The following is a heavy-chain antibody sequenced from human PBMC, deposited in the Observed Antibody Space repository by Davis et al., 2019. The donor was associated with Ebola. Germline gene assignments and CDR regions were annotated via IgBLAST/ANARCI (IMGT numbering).Heavy chain of an antibody. CDR3: AKGANYGAPFDY. V-gene: IGHV3-23*01. J-gene: IGHJ4*02. CDR2: ISGTAVTT. Sequence: GESLKISCAASGFTFTRYAMNWVRQAPGKGLECVSFISGTAVTTYYADSVKGRFTISRDNSKNTLYLQMNSLRAEDTAVYYCAKGANYGAPFDYWGQGTLVTVSS. D-gene: IGHD4/OR15-4a*01. CDR1: GFTFTRYA.